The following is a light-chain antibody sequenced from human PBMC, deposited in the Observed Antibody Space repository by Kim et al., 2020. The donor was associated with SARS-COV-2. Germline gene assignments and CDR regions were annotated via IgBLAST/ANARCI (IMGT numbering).Light chain of an antibody. CDR2: LDS. V-gene: IGLV3-21*04. CDR1: TTASKH. CDR3: QVWDISSDQGV. J-gene: IGLJ3*02. Sequence: PDKTGRITCRGNTTASKHGNWDEQKQGQARLPVRYLDSDRPSGIPERFSGSSSGNTATLTIRRVEAGDEDDYYCQVWDISSDQGVFGGGTQLTVL.